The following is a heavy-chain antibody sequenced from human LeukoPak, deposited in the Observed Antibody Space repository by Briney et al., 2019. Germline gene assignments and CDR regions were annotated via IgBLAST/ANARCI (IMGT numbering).Heavy chain of an antibody. Sequence: GGSLRLSCAASGFTFSSYSMNWVRLAPGKGLEWVSSISSSNSYIYYADSVKGRFTISRDNAKNSLYLQMNSLRAEDTAVYYCARGDRLLWFGEFIDYWGQGTLVTVSS. V-gene: IGHV3-21*01. D-gene: IGHD3-10*01. J-gene: IGHJ4*02. CDR2: ISSSNSYI. CDR3: ARGDRLLWFGEFIDY. CDR1: GFTFSSYS.